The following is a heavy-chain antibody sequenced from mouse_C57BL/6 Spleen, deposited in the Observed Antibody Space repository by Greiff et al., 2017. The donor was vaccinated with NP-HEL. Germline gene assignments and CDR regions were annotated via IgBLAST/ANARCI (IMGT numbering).Heavy chain of an antibody. Sequence: EVQVVESGGDLVKPGGSLKLSCAASGFTFSSYGMSWVRQTPDKRLEWVATISSGGSYTYYPDSVKGRFTISRDNAKNTLYLQMSSLKSEDTAMYYCARLAGGADYFDYWGQGTTLTVSS. CDR1: GFTFSSYG. V-gene: IGHV5-6*01. CDR3: ARLAGGADYFDY. J-gene: IGHJ2*01. D-gene: IGHD3-3*01. CDR2: ISSGGSYT.